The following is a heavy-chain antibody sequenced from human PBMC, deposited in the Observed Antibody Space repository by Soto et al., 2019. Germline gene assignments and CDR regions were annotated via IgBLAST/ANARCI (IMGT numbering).Heavy chain of an antibody. J-gene: IGHJ4*02. V-gene: IGHV3-23*01. CDR3: ANWGKSGSDY. CDR2: ISGSAGTI. Sequence: GGSLRLSCEASGFSFGNYAMSWVRQAPGKGLEWLSGISGSAGTIYYADSAKGRFIISRDNSHNTLHLQMSSLRAEDTAVYYCANWGKSGSDYWGQGTLVTLSS. CDR1: GFSFGNYA. D-gene: IGHD3-16*01.